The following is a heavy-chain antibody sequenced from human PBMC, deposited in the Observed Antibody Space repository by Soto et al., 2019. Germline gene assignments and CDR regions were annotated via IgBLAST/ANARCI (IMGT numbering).Heavy chain of an antibody. Sequence: ASETLSLTCAVYGGSFSGYYWSWIRQPPGKGLEWIGEINHSGSTYYNPSLKSRVTISVDTSKNQFSLKLSSVTAADTAVYYCARSGYCSGGSGYPGAFDIWGQGTRVTVSS. J-gene: IGHJ3*02. CDR1: GGSFSGYY. CDR3: ARSGYCSGGSGYPGAFDI. CDR2: INHSGST. V-gene: IGHV4-34*09. D-gene: IGHD2-15*01.